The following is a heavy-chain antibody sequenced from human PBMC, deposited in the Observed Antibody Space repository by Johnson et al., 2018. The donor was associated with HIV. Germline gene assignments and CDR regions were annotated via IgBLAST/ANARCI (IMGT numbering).Heavy chain of an antibody. Sequence: VQLVESGGGLVQPGGSLRLSCAASGFTFSSYWMSWVRQAPGKGLEWVANIKQDGSEKYSVYSVKGRFTISRDNAKNSLYLQMNSLRAEDTAVYYCAIVPQTTSPLFAFDIWGQGTMVTVSS. D-gene: IGHD1-14*01. CDR1: GFTFSSYW. J-gene: IGHJ3*02. CDR3: AIVPQTTSPLFAFDI. V-gene: IGHV3-7*05. CDR2: IKQDGSEK.